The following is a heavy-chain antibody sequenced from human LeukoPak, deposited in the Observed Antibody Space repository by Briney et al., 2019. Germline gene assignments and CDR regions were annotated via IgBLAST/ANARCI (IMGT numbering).Heavy chain of an antibody. D-gene: IGHD6-13*01. CDR3: AKDVRAAGPNDTFDY. V-gene: IGHV3-23*01. Sequence: PGGSLRLSCAASGFTFSSYAMSWARQAPGKGLEWVSAISGSGGSTYYADSVKGRFTISRDNSKNTLYLQMNSLRAEDTAVYYCAKDVRAAGPNDTFDYWGQGTLVTVSS. CDR2: ISGSGGST. CDR1: GFTFSSYA. J-gene: IGHJ4*02.